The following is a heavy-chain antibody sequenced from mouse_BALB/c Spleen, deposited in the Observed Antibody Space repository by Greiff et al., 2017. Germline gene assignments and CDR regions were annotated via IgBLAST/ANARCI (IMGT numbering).Heavy chain of an antibody. V-gene: IGHV1-12*01. CDR1: GYTFTSYN. Sequence: LQQPGAELVKPGASVKMSCKASGYTFTSYNMHWVKQTPGQGLEWIGAIYPGNGDTSYNQKFKGKATLTADKSSSTAYMQLSSLTSEDSAVYYCARGAWFAYWGQGTLVTVSA. CDR3: ARGAWFAY. CDR2: IYPGNGDT. J-gene: IGHJ3*01.